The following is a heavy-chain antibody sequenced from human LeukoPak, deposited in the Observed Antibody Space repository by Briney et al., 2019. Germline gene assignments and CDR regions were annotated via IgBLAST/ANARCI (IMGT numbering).Heavy chain of an antibody. CDR2: IYSGGST. CDR1: GFTVSSNY. J-gene: IGHJ4*02. V-gene: IGHV3-66*01. Sequence: PGGSLRLSCAASGFTVSSNYMSWVRQAPGKGLEWVSVIYSGGSTYYADSVKGRFTISRDNSKNTLYLQMNSLRAEDTAVYYCARDPPYDSSGYYYLGYWGQGTLVTVSS. D-gene: IGHD3-22*01. CDR3: ARDPPYDSSGYYYLGY.